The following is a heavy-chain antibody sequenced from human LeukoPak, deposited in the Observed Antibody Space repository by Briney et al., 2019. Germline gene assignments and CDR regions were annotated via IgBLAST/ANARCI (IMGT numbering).Heavy chain of an antibody. D-gene: IGHD5-18*01. Sequence: GGSLRLSCAASAFTFRSYAMIWVRQAPGKGLEWVSGISGNGGSTYYSDSAKGRFTISRDNSNNTLYLQMNSLRAEDTAVYYCAKGAASRGYTYVANWGQGTLVTVSS. V-gene: IGHV3-23*01. CDR1: AFTFRSYA. J-gene: IGHJ4*02. CDR2: ISGNGGST. CDR3: AKGAASRGYTYVAN.